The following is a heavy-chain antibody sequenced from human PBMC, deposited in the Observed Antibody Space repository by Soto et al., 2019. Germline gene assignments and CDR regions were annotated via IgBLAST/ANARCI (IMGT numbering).Heavy chain of an antibody. Sequence: SAKVSCKASGGTFSSYAISWVRQAPGQGLEWMGGIIPIFGTANYAQKFQGRVTITADKSTSTAYMELSSLRSEDTAVYYCASRTIAARYYYYYGMDVWGQGTTVTV. CDR1: GGTFSSYA. CDR2: IIPIFGTA. D-gene: IGHD6-6*01. V-gene: IGHV1-69*06. J-gene: IGHJ6*02. CDR3: ASRTIAARYYYYYGMDV.